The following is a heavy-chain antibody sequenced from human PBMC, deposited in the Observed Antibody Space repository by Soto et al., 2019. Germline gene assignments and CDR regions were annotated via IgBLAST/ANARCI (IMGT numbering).Heavy chain of an antibody. V-gene: IGHV4-39*01. J-gene: IGHJ4*01. CDR2: IYFSGST. CDR3: ARVEMCTIIDY. D-gene: IGHD1-1*01. Sequence: SETLSLTCTVSGGSISSGDYYWSWIRQPPGKGLECIGRIYFSGSTYYNPSLKSRVTISVDTSKNQFTLNLRSVTVADTAVYYCARVEMCTIIDYWGQGTLVTVSS. CDR1: GGSISSGDYY.